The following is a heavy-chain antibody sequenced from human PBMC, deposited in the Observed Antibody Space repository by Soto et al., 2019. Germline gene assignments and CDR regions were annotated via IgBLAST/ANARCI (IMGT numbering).Heavy chain of an antibody. D-gene: IGHD3-10*01. Sequence: GGSLRLSCAASGFTFSSYAMSWVRQAPGKGLEWVSAISGSGGSTYYADSVKGRFTISRDNSKNKLYLQMNSLSAEDTAVYYCAKDPGEGFDYWGQGTLVTVSS. J-gene: IGHJ4*02. CDR2: ISGSGGST. V-gene: IGHV3-23*01. CDR3: AKDPGEGFDY. CDR1: GFTFSSYA.